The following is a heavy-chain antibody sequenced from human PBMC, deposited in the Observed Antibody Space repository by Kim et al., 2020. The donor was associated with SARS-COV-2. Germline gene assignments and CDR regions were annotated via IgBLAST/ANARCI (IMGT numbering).Heavy chain of an antibody. CDR2: ISSSSNDR. V-gene: IGHV3-48*02. CDR1: AFDFSGHT. CDR3: TRDACRGDCYSAF. Sequence: GGSLRLSCAASAFDFSGHTMHWVRQAPGKGLEWVSYISSSSNDRSYTDSVKGRFTISRDNARRSLHLQMNGLTDEDTAVYYCTRDACRGDCYSAF. J-gene: IGHJ3*01. D-gene: IGHD2-21*02.